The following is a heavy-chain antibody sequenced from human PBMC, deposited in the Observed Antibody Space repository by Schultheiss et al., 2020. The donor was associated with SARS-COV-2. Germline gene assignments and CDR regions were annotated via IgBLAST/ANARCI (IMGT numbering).Heavy chain of an antibody. V-gene: IGHV4-34*01. D-gene: IGHD2/OR15-2a*01. CDR2: INHSGST. Sequence: SQTLSLTCAVYGGSFSGYYWSWIRQPPGKGLEWIGEINHSGSTNYNPSLKSRVTISVDTSKNQFSLKLSSVTAADTAVYYCATVLGIPYNWFDPWGQGTLVTVSS. J-gene: IGHJ5*02. CDR1: GGSFSGYY. CDR3: ATVLGIPYNWFDP.